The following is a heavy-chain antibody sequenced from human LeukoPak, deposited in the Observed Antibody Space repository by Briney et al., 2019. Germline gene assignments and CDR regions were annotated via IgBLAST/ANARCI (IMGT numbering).Heavy chain of an antibody. J-gene: IGHJ4*02. V-gene: IGHV3-11*01. CDR3: AKCGSGSAIEYYFDY. Sequence: GGSLRLSCAASGFTFSDYYMSWIRQAPGKGLEWVSYISSSGSTIYYADSVKGRFTISRDNSKNTLYLQMNSLRAEDTAVYYCAKCGSGSAIEYYFDYWGQGTLVTVSS. CDR1: GFTFSDYY. CDR2: ISSSGSTI. D-gene: IGHD3-10*01.